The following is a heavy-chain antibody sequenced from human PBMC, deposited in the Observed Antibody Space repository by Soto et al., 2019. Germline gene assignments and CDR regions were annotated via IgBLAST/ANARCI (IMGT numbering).Heavy chain of an antibody. CDR1: GFTFSSYS. Sequence: GGSLRLSCAASGFTFSSYSMNWVRQAPGKGLEWVSSISSSSSYIYYADSVKGRFTISRDNAKNSLYLQMNSLRAEDTAVYYCARFYCSSTSCYESDYWGQGTLVTVSS. V-gene: IGHV3-21*01. CDR3: ARFYCSSTSCYESDY. J-gene: IGHJ4*02. D-gene: IGHD2-2*01. CDR2: ISSSSSYI.